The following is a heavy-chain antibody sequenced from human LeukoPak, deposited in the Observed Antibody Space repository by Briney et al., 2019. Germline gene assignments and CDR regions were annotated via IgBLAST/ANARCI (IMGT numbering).Heavy chain of an antibody. CDR1: GFTFSSYA. Sequence: PGGSLRLSCAASGFTFSSYAMSWVRQAPGKGLEWVSAISGSGGSTYHADSVKGRFTISRDNSKNTLYLQMNSLRAEDTAVYYCRGIVVVKEAFDIWGQGTMVTVSS. CDR3: RGIVVVKEAFDI. V-gene: IGHV3-23*01. D-gene: IGHD2-21*01. CDR2: ISGSGGST. J-gene: IGHJ3*02.